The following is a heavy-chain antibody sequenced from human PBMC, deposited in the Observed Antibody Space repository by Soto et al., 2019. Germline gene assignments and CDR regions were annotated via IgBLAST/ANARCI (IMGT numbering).Heavy chain of an antibody. Sequence: QVQLQESGPGLVKPSETLSLTCTVSGGSVSSGSYYWSWIRQPPGKGLEWIGYIYYSGSTNYNPSLKSRVTISVDTSKNQFSLKLSSVTAADTAVYYCARGHFYYYDSSGYYYLDYWGQGTLVTVSS. CDR3: ARGHFYYYDSSGYYYLDY. D-gene: IGHD3-22*01. J-gene: IGHJ4*02. CDR1: GGSVSSGSYY. CDR2: IYYSGST. V-gene: IGHV4-61*01.